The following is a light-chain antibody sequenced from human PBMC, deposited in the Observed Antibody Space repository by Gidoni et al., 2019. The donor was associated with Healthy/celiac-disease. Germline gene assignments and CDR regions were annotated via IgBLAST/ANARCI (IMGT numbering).Light chain of an antibody. V-gene: IGKV1-8*01. Sequence: AIRLTQSPSSFSASTGDRVTITCRASQGISSYLDWYQQKPGKAPKLLIYAASTLQSGVPSRFSGSGSGTDFTLTISCLQSEDFATYYCQQYYSYPLTFGGXTKVEIK. CDR1: QGISSY. J-gene: IGKJ4*01. CDR2: AAS. CDR3: QQYYSYPLT.